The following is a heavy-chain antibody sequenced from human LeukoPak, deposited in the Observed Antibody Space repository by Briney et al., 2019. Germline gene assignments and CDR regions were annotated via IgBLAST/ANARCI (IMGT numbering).Heavy chain of an antibody. D-gene: IGHD3-10*01. V-gene: IGHV3-43*01. CDR2: ISWDGGST. CDR3: AKDSVSFGAPRPYYFDY. J-gene: IGHJ4*02. CDR1: GFTFDDYT. Sequence: GGSLRLSCAASGFTFDDYTMHWVRQAPGKGLEWVSLISWDGGSTYYADSVKGRFTISRDNSKNTLYLQMNSLRAEDTAVYYCAKDSVSFGAPRPYYFDYWGQGTLVTVSS.